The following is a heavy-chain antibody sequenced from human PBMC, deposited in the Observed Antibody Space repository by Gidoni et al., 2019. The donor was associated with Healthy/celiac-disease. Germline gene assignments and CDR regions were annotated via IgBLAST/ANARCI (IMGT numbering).Heavy chain of an antibody. CDR3: ARVYSGYDRWFDP. J-gene: IGHJ5*02. Sequence: QVQLQESGPGLVKPSETLSLTCTVCGGSISSYYWSWIRHPPGKGLEWIGYIYYSRSTNYNPALKSRVTISVDTSKNQFSLKLSSVAAADTAVYYCARVYSGYDRWFDPWGQGTLVTVSS. CDR1: GGSISSYY. V-gene: IGHV4-59*08. CDR2: IYYSRST. D-gene: IGHD5-12*01.